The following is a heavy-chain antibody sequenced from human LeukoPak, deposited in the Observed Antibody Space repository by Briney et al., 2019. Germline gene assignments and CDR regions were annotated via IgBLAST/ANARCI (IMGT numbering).Heavy chain of an antibody. D-gene: IGHD3-3*01. CDR3: ARDSTCDFWSGCDYFDY. CDR2: ISSSGSTI. V-gene: IGHV3-48*03. CDR1: GFTFSSYA. Sequence: GGSLRLSCVVSGFTFSSYAMNWVRQAPGKGLEWVSYISSSGSTIYYADSVKGRFTISRDNAKNSVYLQMNSLRAEDTAVYYCARDSTCDFWSGCDYFDYWGPGTLVTVSS. J-gene: IGHJ4*02.